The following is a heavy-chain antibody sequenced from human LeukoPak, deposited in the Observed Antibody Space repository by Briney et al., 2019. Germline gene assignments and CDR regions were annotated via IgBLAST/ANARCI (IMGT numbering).Heavy chain of an antibody. CDR1: GFTFSTYA. CDR3: AGAYDIFGADAFDI. J-gene: IGHJ3*02. V-gene: IGHV3-23*01. CDR2: ISGSGGNT. D-gene: IGHD3-9*01. Sequence: PGGSLRLSCAASGFTFSTYAMSWVRQAPGKGLEWVSAISGSGGNTYYADSVKGRFTISRDNSKNTLYLQMNSLRAEDTAVYYCAGAYDIFGADAFDIWGQGTMVTVSS.